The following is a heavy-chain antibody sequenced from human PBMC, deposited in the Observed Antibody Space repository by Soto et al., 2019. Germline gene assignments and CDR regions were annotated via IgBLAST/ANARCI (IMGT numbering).Heavy chain of an antibody. Sequence: GGSLRLSCAASGFTFSSYEMIWVRQAPGKGLEWVSYISSSGSTIYYADSVKGRFTISRDNAKNSLYLQMNSLRAEDTAVYNCARLSHSFIEYFQYWGKGTLVTVSS. CDR2: ISSSGSTI. CDR1: GFTFSSYE. V-gene: IGHV3-48*03. CDR3: ARLSHSFIEYFQY. D-gene: IGHD3-16*02. J-gene: IGHJ1*01.